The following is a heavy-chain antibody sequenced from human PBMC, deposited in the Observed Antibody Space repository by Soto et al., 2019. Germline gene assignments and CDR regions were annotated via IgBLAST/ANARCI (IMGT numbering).Heavy chain of an antibody. V-gene: IGHV3-9*01. CDR3: ARGYSGSYYNWFDP. D-gene: IGHD1-26*01. J-gene: IGHJ5*02. CDR2: ISWNSGSI. CDR1: GFTFDDYA. Sequence: SLRLSCAASGFTFDDYAMHWVRQAPGKGLEWVSGISWNSGSIGYADSVKGRFTISRDNAKNSLYLQMNSLRAGDTALYYCARGYSGSYYNWFDPWGQGTLVTVSS.